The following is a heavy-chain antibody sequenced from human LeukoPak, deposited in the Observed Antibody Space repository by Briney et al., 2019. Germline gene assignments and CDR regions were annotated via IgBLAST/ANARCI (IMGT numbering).Heavy chain of an antibody. V-gene: IGHV1-18*01. CDR3: ASYSRDLSSGWYFDY. J-gene: IGHJ4*02. CDR1: GYTFINYG. Sequence: ASVKVSCKASGYTFINYGISWVRQAPGQGLEWMGWISAHNGNTIYAQKLQGRVTMTTDTSTSTAYMELRSLRSDDTAVYYCASYSRDLSSGWYFDYWGQGTLVTVSS. D-gene: IGHD6-19*01. CDR2: ISAHNGNT.